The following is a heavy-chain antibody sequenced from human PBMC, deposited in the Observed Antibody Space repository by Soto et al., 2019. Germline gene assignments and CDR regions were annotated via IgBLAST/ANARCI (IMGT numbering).Heavy chain of an antibody. J-gene: IGHJ4*02. CDR1: GYTFTSYA. CDR2: INAGNGNT. V-gene: IGHV1-3*01. Sequence: GASVKVSCKASGYTFTSYAMHWVRQAPGQRLEWMGWINAGNGNTKYSQKFQGRVTITRDTSASTAYMELSSLRSEDTAVYYCARDGGYCSSTSCYTATSSPDYWGQGTLVTVSS. D-gene: IGHD2-2*02. CDR3: ARDGGYCSSTSCYTATSSPDY.